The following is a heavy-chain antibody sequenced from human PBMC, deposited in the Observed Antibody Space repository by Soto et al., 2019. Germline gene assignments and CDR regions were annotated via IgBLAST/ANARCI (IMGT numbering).Heavy chain of an antibody. CDR1: GGSFNDYW. V-gene: IGHV4-34*01. Sequence: QVQLQQWGAGLLKPSETLSLTCAVYGGSFNDYWWSWIRQPPGKGLEGIGEINHSGSTNYNPSLKRRVTMSVDTSKHLVSMKLSSVTAADTAVYHCARGRDYTWTFGGQGTLVTVSS. J-gene: IGHJ1*01. CDR2: INHSGST. CDR3: ARGRDYTWTF. D-gene: IGHD3-16*01.